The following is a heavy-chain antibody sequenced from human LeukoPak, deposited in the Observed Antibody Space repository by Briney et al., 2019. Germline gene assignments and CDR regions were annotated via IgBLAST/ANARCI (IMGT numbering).Heavy chain of an antibody. CDR3: ARDKDWDVYYDFWSGSNDAFDI. CDR1: GFTFSTYV. CDR2: IKQDGSEK. D-gene: IGHD3-3*01. V-gene: IGHV3-7*01. Sequence: GGSLRLSCAASGFTFSTYVMSWVRQAPGKGLEWVANIKQDGSEKYYVDSVKGRFTISRDNAKSSLYLQMNSLRAEDTAVYYCARDKDWDVYYDFWSGSNDAFDIWGQGTMVTVSS. J-gene: IGHJ3*02.